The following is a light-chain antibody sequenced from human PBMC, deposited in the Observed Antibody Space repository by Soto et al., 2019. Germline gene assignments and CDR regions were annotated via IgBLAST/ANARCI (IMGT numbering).Light chain of an antibody. CDR3: EKYHSSPVVT. J-gene: IGKJ5*01. CDR2: GAS. Sequence: EIVLTQSPGTLSLSPGERATLSCRASQSVRSTYLAWYQQKPGQAPRRLIYGASSRATGIPDRFSGSVYGTDFTLTISRLEPEEFGVYYCEKYHSSPVVTFGQGKRLEIK. V-gene: IGKV3-20*01. CDR1: QSVRSTY.